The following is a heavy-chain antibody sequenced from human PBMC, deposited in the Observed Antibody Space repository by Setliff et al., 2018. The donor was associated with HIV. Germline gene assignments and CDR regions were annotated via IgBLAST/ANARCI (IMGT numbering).Heavy chain of an antibody. Sequence: WVRQPPGKGLEWIGEIYHSGSTNHNPSLKSRVTISVDKSKNQFSLKLSSVTAADTAVYYCARDGGYSYGIGGITYYFEYWGQGTLVTVSS. CDR3: ARDGGYSYGIGGITYYFEY. J-gene: IGHJ4*02. V-gene: IGHV4-4*02. CDR2: IYHSGST. D-gene: IGHD5-18*01.